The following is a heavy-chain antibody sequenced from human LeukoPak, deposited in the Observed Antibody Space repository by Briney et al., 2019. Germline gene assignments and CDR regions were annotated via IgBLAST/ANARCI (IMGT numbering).Heavy chain of an antibody. D-gene: IGHD2-8*01. CDR2: ISSSSMTV. Sequence: GGSLRLSCAASGFTFSAYSMTCVRQAPGKGLEWLSYISSSSMTVYYADSVKGRFTISRDNGKNSLFLQMNSLRAEDTGVYYCARDLQEDAIPPLGYWGQGTLVTVSS. V-gene: IGHV3-48*01. J-gene: IGHJ4*02. CDR3: ARDLQEDAIPPLGY. CDR1: GFTFSAYS.